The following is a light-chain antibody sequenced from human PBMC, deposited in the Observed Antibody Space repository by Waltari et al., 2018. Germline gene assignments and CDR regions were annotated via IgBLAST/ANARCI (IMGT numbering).Light chain of an antibody. V-gene: IGLV2-14*03. CDR2: AVT. CDR3: SSYTTSGTLI. CDR1: ISDVGAYNY. J-gene: IGLJ2*01. Sequence: QSALTQPASVSGSPGQSTTISCTGNISDVGAYNYVPWYQPHPGKPPQLIIFAVTKRPSGVSNRFSGSKSGTTASLTISGLQAEDEADFYCSSYTTSGTLIFGGGTKLTVL.